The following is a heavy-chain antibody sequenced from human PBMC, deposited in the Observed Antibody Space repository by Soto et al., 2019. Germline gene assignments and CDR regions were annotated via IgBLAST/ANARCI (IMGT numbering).Heavy chain of an antibody. V-gene: IGHV1-18*01. CDR3: ATDIAEWLSETVPNYGIDV. CDR2: ISGYNGQT. CDR1: GYSFTTFG. D-gene: IGHD3-3*01. Sequence: QVQLEQSGAEVKRPGASVKVSCKASGYSFTTFGLNWVRQAPGQGLEWMGWISGYNGQTIYAQKVQSRVTMTTVTTTSKAHMELRRLRSYDTTVYTCATDIAEWLSETVPNYGIDVWGKGTTINVSS. J-gene: IGHJ6*04.